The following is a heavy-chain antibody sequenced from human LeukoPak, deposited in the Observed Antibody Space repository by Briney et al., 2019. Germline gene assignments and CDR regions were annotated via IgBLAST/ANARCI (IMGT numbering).Heavy chain of an antibody. CDR2: INTYNGNT. Sequence: ASVKVSCKASGYTFTTYGISWVRQAPGQGFEWMGWINTYNGNTNYAHKFRGRVTMTTDTSTSTAYMELRSLRSDDTAVYYCARDGTLAVAGNFDYWGQGTLVTVSS. CDR3: ARDGTLAVAGNFDY. CDR1: GYTFTTYG. V-gene: IGHV1-18*04. D-gene: IGHD6-19*01. J-gene: IGHJ4*02.